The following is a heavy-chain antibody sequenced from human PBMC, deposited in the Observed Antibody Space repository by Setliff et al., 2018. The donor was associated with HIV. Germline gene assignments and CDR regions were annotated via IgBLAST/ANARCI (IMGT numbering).Heavy chain of an antibody. J-gene: IGHJ4*02. CDR3: AKFLGIGRYFDY. CDR2: IYSGGSST. V-gene: IGHV3-23*03. D-gene: IGHD7-27*01. CDR1: GLTFSRYA. Sequence: QSGGSLRLSCAASGLTFSRYAMSWVRQAPGKGLEWVSIIYSGGSSTYYADSVKGRFTISRDNSKNTLYLQLNNLRAEDTAVYYCAKFLGIGRYFDYWGQGTLVTVSS.